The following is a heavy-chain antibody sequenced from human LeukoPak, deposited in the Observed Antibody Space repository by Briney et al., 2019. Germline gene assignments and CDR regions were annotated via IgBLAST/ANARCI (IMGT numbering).Heavy chain of an antibody. CDR1: AYTFASHG. V-gene: IGHV1-18*01. J-gene: IGHJ4*02. Sequence: GASVKVSCKTSAYTFASHGISWVRQAPGQGLEWMGWISAYNGNTNYAQKLQGRVTMTTDTSTSTAYMELRSLRSDDTAVYYCASGMRYGGSYTFDYWGQGTLVTVSS. CDR2: ISAYNGNT. CDR3: ASGMRYGGSYTFDY. D-gene: IGHD1-26*01.